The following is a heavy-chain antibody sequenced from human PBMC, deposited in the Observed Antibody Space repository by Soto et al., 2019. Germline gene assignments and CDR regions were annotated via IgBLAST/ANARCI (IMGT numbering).Heavy chain of an antibody. CDR1: GYTLTSYA. V-gene: IGHV1-3*01. CDR2: INAGNGNT. CDR3: ARDRERTMVRGNWFDP. Sequence: ASVKVSCKASGYTLTSYAMHWVRQAPGQRLEWMGWINAGNGNTKYSQKFQGRVTITRDTSASTAYMELSSLRSEDTAVYYCARDRERTMVRGNWFDPWGQGTLVTVSS. D-gene: IGHD3-10*01. J-gene: IGHJ5*02.